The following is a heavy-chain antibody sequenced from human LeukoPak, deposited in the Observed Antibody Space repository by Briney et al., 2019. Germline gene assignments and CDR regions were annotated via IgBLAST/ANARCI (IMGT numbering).Heavy chain of an antibody. CDR2: ISSSSSYI. D-gene: IGHD2-21*01. V-gene: IGHV3-21*01. J-gene: IGHJ4*02. Sequence: ETLSLTCTVSGGSISSSSYYWGWIRQPPGKGLEWVSSISSSSSYIYYADSVKGRFTISRDNAKNSLYLQMNSLRAEDTAVYYCARAVDCGYWGQGTLVTVSS. CDR3: ARAVDCGY. CDR1: GGSISSSS.